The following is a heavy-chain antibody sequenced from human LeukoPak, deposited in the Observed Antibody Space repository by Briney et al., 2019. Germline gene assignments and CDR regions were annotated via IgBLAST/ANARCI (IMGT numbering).Heavy chain of an antibody. V-gene: IGHV1-2*02. Sequence: ASVKVSCKASGYIFIGYYIHWVRQAPGQGLEWMGWMNPNSGGTNYAERFQGRATMTRDTSISTAYMELSRLRSDDTAVYYCARDYPYYYYMDVWGKGTTVTISS. CDR1: GYIFIGYY. CDR3: ARDYPYYYYMDV. J-gene: IGHJ6*03. CDR2: MNPNSGGT.